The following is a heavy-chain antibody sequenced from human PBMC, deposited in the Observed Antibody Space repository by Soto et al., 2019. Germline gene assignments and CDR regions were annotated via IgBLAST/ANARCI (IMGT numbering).Heavy chain of an antibody. Sequence: ASVKVSCKASGGTFSSYTISWVRQAPGQGLEWMGRIIPILGIANYAQKFQGRVTITADKSTSTAYMELSSLRSEDTAVYYCAIEIAVAAHDAFDIWGQGTMVTVSS. CDR3: AIEIAVAAHDAFDI. V-gene: IGHV1-69*04. D-gene: IGHD6-19*01. CDR1: GGTFSSYT. J-gene: IGHJ3*02. CDR2: IIPILGIA.